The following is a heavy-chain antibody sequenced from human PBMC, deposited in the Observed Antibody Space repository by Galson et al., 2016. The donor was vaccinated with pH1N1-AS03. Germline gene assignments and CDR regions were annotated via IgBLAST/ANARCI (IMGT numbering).Heavy chain of an antibody. Sequence: TLSLTCTVSGGSMKTGIHYWSWIRQPAGRGLEWIGNIYTSGSTNYNPSLKSRVTLSLDTSKNQFSLNLSSVTAADTAVYYCASLVVDYDILTGYYHYFDNWGQGTLVSVSS. V-gene: IGHV4-61*09. D-gene: IGHD3-9*01. CDR1: GGSMKTGIHY. J-gene: IGHJ4*02. CDR2: IYTSGST. CDR3: ASLVVDYDILTGYYHYFDN.